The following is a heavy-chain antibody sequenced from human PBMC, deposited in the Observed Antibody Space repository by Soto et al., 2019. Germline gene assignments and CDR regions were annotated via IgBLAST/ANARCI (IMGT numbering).Heavy chain of an antibody. Sequence: PSETLSLTCDVSGDTISTGGYTWAWIRQPPGKALEWIGHTYHSGNPYYNPSLKSRVIISVDRSKNQFSLRLSSVTAADTAVYYCARDRGPDAYYDILFLSSDYYYYGMDGWGKGSTVTVSS. V-gene: IGHV4-30-2*01. J-gene: IGHJ6*04. CDR1: GDTISTGGYT. D-gene: IGHD3-9*01. CDR2: TYHSGNP. CDR3: ARDRGPDAYYDILFLSSDYYYYGMDG.